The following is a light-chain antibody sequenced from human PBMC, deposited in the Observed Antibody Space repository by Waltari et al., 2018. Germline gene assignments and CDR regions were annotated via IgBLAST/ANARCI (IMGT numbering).Light chain of an antibody. CDR2: GVT. V-gene: IGLV2-14*01. J-gene: IGLJ3*02. Sequence: QSALTQPASVSGSPGQSHTISCTGSSSDIDFDDYVSCYQHLPGKAPKLMIYGVTNRPSGISNRFSGSKSDNTASLTISGLQADDEADYYCSSFTGTIWVCGGGTKLTVL. CDR3: SSFTGTIWV. CDR1: SSDIDFDDY.